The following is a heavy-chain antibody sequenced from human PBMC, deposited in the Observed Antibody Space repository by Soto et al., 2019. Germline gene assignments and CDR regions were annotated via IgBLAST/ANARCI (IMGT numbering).Heavy chain of an antibody. J-gene: IGHJ6*02. V-gene: IGHV3-30-3*01. D-gene: IGHD2-2*02. CDR2: ISYDGSNK. CDR3: ARAHCSSTSCYNLYYYYGMDV. Sequence: GGSLRLSCAASGLTFSSYAMHWVRQAPGKGLEWVAVISYDGSNKYYADSVKGRFTISRDNSKNTLYLQMNSLRAEDTAVYYCARAHCSSTSCYNLYYYYGMDVWGQGTTVTVS. CDR1: GLTFSSYA.